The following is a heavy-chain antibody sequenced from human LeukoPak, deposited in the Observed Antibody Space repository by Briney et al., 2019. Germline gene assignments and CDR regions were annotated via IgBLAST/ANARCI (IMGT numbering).Heavy chain of an antibody. V-gene: IGHV1-8*01. CDR3: ARVRGVIGGNWFDP. CDR1: GYTFTSYD. J-gene: IGHJ5*02. Sequence: ASVKVSCKASGYTFTSYDINWVRQATGQGLEWMGWMNPNSGNTGYAQKFQGRVTMTRNTSISTAYMELSSLRSEDTAVYYCARVRGVIGGNWFDPWGQGTLVTVSS. D-gene: IGHD3-10*01. CDR2: MNPNSGNT.